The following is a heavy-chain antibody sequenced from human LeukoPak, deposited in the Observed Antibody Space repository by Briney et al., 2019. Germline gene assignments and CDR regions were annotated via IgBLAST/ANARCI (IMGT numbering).Heavy chain of an antibody. Sequence: GGSLRLSCAASGFTFSNYAMTWVRQAPGKGLEWVSAISGSGGSTYYADSVKGRFTISRDNSKNTLYLQMNSLRAEDTAVYYCANPGGLNGMDVWGQGTTVTVSS. V-gene: IGHV3-23*01. D-gene: IGHD3-10*01. J-gene: IGHJ6*02. CDR2: ISGSGGST. CDR3: ANPGGLNGMDV. CDR1: GFTFSNYA.